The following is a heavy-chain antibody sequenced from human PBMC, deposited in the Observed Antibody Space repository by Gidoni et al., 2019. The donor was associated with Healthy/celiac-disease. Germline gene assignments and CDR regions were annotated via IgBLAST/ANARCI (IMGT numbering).Heavy chain of an antibody. CDR2: ISYDGSNK. CDR1: GFTFSSYA. CDR3: ASSWNILYYFDY. V-gene: IGHV3-30-3*01. Sequence: QVQLVESGGGVVQPGRSLRLSCAASGFTFSSYAMHWVRQAPGKGLEWVAVISYDGSNKYYADSVKGRFTISRDNSKNTQYLQMNSLRAEDTAVYYCASSWNILYYFDYWGQGTLVTVSS. J-gene: IGHJ4*02. D-gene: IGHD1-1*01.